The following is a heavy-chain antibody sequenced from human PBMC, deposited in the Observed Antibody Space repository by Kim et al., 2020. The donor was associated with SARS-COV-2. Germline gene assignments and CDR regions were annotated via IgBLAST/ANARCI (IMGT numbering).Heavy chain of an antibody. J-gene: IGHJ5*02. CDR2: IYYSGST. V-gene: IGHV4-39*01. D-gene: IGHD3-9*01. CDR3: ARPRETYYDILTGYYESSYWFDP. CDR1: GGSISSSSYY. Sequence: SETLSLTCTVSGGSISSSSYYWGWIRQPPGKGLEWIGSIYYSGSTYYNPSLKSRVTISVDTSKNQFSLKLSSVTAADTAVYYCARPRETYYDILTGYYESSYWFDPWGQGTLVTVSS.